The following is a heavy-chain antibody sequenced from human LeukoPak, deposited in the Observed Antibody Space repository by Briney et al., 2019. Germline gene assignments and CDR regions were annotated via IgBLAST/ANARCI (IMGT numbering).Heavy chain of an antibody. V-gene: IGHV3-21*01. CDR3: ARGSYFDY. D-gene: IGHD1-26*01. CDR1: GFTFSSYS. J-gene: IGHJ4*02. Sequence: GGSLRLSCAASGFTFSSYSMNWVRQAPGKGLEWVSSISSGSGYIYYADSVKGQFTISRDNAKSSLYLQMNSLRAEDTAVYYCARGSYFDYWGQGTLVTVSS. CDR2: ISSGSGYI.